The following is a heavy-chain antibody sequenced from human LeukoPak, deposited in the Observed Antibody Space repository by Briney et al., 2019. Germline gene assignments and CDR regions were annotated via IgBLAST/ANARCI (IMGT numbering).Heavy chain of an antibody. V-gene: IGHV3-7*01. D-gene: IGHD7-27*01. J-gene: IGHJ4*02. Sequence: GGSLRLSCATSGFTFSTYWMTWVRQAPGKGLEWVANIKQDGSEKYYVDSVKGRFTISRDNAKNSLYLQMNSLRAEDTAVYYCARDLWGAARGGYFDYWGQGTLVTVSS. CDR1: GFTFSTYW. CDR2: IKQDGSEK. CDR3: ARDLWGAARGGYFDY.